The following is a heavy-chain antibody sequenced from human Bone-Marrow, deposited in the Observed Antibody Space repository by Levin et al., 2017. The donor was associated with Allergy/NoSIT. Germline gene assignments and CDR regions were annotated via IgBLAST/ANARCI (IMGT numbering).Heavy chain of an antibody. Sequence: PGGSLRLSCAASGFTFDDYAMHWVRQAPGKGLEWVSGISWNSGSIGYADSVKGRFTISRDNAKNSLYLQMNSLRAEDTALYYCGTTDTRYGMDVWGQGTTVTVSS. CDR2: ISWNSGSI. D-gene: IGHD2/OR15-2a*01. CDR3: GTTDTRYGMDV. J-gene: IGHJ6*02. V-gene: IGHV3-9*01. CDR1: GFTFDDYA.